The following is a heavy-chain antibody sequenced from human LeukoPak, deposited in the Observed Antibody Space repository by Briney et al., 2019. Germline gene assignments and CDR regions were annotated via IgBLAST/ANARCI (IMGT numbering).Heavy chain of an antibody. CDR2: INDNGGRT. D-gene: IGHD6-13*01. CDR1: GFTFSSYA. CDR3: AKDTRDREAAASRGYYFYC. Sequence: GGSLRLSCGASGFTFSSYAMNWVRQAPGKGLEWVSGINDNGGRTYYADSVKGRFTISRDNSKNTLYLQMNSLRAEDTALYYCAKDTRDREAAASRGYYFYCWGQGTLVSVSS. V-gene: IGHV3-23*01. J-gene: IGHJ4*02.